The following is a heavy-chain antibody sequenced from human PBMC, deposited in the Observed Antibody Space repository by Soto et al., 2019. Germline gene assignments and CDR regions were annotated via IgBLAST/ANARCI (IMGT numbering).Heavy chain of an antibody. CDR3: ARDMGPYAVGAAAEQFDY. J-gene: IGHJ4*02. V-gene: IGHV1-18*01. D-gene: IGHD6-13*01. CDR2: ISAYNGNT. Sequence: ASVKVSCKASGYTFTSYGISWVRQAPGQGLEWMGWISAYNGNTNYAQKLQGRVTMTTDTSTSTAYMELRSLRSDDTAVYYCARDMGPYAVGAAAEQFDYWGQGTLVTV. CDR1: GYTFTSYG.